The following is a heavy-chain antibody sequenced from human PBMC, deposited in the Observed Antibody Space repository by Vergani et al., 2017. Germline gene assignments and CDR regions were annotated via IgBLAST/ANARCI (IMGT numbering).Heavy chain of an antibody. CDR1: GFAFGAYP. D-gene: IGHD6-13*01. V-gene: IGHV3-48*01. CDR2: ISDSSSLI. Sequence: EVRLVESGGGLVQPGGSLRLSCVASGFAFGAYPMTWVRQAPGRGLEWIAYISDSSSLISYAASVQGRFTISRDNAKKSLYLQMNSLRPEDTALYYCAKLPSRGAAEKHFDYWGQGTLVTVSS. CDR3: AKLPSRGAAEKHFDY. J-gene: IGHJ4*02.